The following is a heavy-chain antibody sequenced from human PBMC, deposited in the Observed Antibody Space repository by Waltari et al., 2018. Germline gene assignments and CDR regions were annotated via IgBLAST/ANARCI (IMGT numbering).Heavy chain of an antibody. Sequence: EVQLVGSGGGLVKLGGSLDLSCAASESPFRGNSMNWSRQAPGKGLEWVSSISSSSSYIYYADSVKGRFTISRDNAKNSLYLQMNSLRAEDTAVYYCARGEAYYSYYMDVWGKGTTVTVSS. CDR3: ARGEAYYSYYMDV. CDR1: ESPFRGNS. CDR2: ISSSSSYI. J-gene: IGHJ6*03. V-gene: IGHV3-21*03.